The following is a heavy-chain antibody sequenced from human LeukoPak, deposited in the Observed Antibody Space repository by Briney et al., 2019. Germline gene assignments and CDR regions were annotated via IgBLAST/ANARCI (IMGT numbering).Heavy chain of an antibody. CDR3: AKDGEWGQFDN. CDR2: LTSRSST. Sequence: PGGSLRLSCAASGFTFNTYAMNWVRQAPGKGLEWVSGLTSRSSTYYADAVKGRFTISRDNSKNTMYLQMNSLRVEDTAVYYCAKDGEWGQFDNWGQGTLVTVSS. D-gene: IGHD3-10*01. V-gene: IGHV3-23*01. CDR1: GFTFNTYA. J-gene: IGHJ4*02.